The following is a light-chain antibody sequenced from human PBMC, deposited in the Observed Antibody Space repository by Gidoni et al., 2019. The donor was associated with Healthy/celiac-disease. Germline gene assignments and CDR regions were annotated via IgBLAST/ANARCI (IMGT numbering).Light chain of an antibody. V-gene: IGLV2-14*03. CDR2: DVS. CDR1: SSDVGVYNY. J-gene: IGLJ3*02. Sequence: QSALTQPASVSCFPGQSITISCTGTSSDVGVYNYVSWYQQRTGQATKLMIYDVSNRPSGVSNRFSGSKYGNTASLTISGLQAEDEADYYCSSYTSSSTWVFGGGTKLTVL. CDR3: SSYTSSSTWV.